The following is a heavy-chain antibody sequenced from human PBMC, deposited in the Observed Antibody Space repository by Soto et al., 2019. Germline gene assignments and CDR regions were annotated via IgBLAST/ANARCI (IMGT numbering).Heavy chain of an antibody. V-gene: IGHV4-4*09. CDR2: IYNGATT. J-gene: IGHJ4*02. Sequence: SETLSLTCIVSGGSISSYYWTWTRQHPGKGLEWIGCIYNGATTNYNPSLKSRVTISVDTSKNQFSLKLTSVTAADTAVYYCATMGTPATGLYYFDYWGQGTLVTVSS. D-gene: IGHD2-15*01. CDR1: GGSISSYY. CDR3: ATMGTPATGLYYFDY.